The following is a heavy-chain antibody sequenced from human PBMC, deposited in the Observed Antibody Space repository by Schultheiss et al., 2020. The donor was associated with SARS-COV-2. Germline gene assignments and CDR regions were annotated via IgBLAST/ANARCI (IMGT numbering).Heavy chain of an antibody. CDR2: IYSGGST. V-gene: IGHV3-66*02. D-gene: IGHD3-9*01. CDR1: GFTVSSNY. J-gene: IGHJ6*03. CDR3: ARDRQGYDILTGYYKYYYYYMDV. Sequence: GGSLRLSCAVSGFTVSSNYMSWVRQAPGKGLEWVSVIYSGGSTYYADSVKGRFTISRDNSKNTLYLQMNSLRAEDTAVYYCARDRQGYDILTGYYKYYYYYMDVWGKGTAVTVAS.